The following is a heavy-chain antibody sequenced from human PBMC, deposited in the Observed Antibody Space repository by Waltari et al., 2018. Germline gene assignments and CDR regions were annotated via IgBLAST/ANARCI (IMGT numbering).Heavy chain of an antibody. Sequence: QVQLQESGPGLVKPSETLSLTCAVSGYSISNGYYWGWVRKPPGKGLEWIGKFYHSGNTHYNPALKSRIPISVDTSKNHFSLKLSSVTAADTAVYYCARTRRGSSARFFDYWGQGTLVTVSS. D-gene: IGHD6-6*01. V-gene: IGHV4-38-2*01. CDR2: FYHSGNT. CDR3: ARTRRGSSARFFDY. J-gene: IGHJ4*02. CDR1: GYSISNGYY.